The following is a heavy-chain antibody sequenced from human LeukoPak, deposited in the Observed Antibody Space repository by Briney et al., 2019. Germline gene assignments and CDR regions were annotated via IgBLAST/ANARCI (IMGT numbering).Heavy chain of an antibody. V-gene: IGHV3-74*01. D-gene: IGHD4-17*01. CDR1: GFTFTSVW. Sequence: GRSLRLSCAASGFTFTSVWMHWFRQAPRKGLVWVSRINTDGTITGYADSVKGRFTISRDNAKNTLYLQMNSLRAEDTAVYYCARDRTTVTLFDYWGQGALVTVSS. J-gene: IGHJ4*02. CDR3: ARDRTTVTLFDY. CDR2: INTDGTIT.